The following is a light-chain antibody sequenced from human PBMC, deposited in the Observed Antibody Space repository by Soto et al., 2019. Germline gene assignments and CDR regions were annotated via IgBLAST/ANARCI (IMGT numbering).Light chain of an antibody. CDR3: QQYGTSPVT. V-gene: IGKV3-20*01. CDR1: QSVGSNY. Sequence: EIVLSQSPGTLSLSPGERATLSCRASQSVGSNYLAWYQQKPGQAPRLLIYGASSRATDIPDRFSGSGSGTAFTLTISRLEPEDLAVYYCQQYGTSPVTFGQGTKVEIK. CDR2: GAS. J-gene: IGKJ1*01.